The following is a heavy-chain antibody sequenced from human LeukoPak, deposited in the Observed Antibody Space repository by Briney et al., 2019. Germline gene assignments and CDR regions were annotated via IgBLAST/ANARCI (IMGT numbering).Heavy chain of an antibody. J-gene: IGHJ4*02. D-gene: IGHD5-24*01. V-gene: IGHV3-30-3*01. CDR3: ARDMTGRDGYNLILWY. CDR2: ISYDGSNK. CDR1: GFTFSSYA. Sequence: GGSLRLSCAASGFTFSSYAMHWVRQAPGKGLEWVAVISYDGSNKYYADSVKGRFTISRDNSKNTLYLQMNSLRAEDTAVYYCARDMTGRDGYNLILWYWGQGTLVTVSS.